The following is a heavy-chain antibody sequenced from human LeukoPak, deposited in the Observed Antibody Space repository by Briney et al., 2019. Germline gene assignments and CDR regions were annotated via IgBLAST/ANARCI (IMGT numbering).Heavy chain of an antibody. D-gene: IGHD5-18*01. CDR2: ISYDGCNK. J-gene: IGHJ6*02. CDR1: GFTFSIYG. Sequence: GGSLRLSCAASGFTFSIYGMHWVRQAPGKGLEGGAVISYDGCNKYYADSVKGRFTISRDNSKNTLYLQMNSLRGEDTAVYYCAKGPAPRQLGMDVCGQRTTVTVSS. V-gene: IGHV3-30*18. CDR3: AKGPAPRQLGMDV.